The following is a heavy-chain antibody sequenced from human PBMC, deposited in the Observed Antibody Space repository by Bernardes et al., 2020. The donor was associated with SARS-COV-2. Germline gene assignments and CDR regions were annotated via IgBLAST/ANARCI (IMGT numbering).Heavy chain of an antibody. D-gene: IGHD1-26*01. CDR2: LNSDGSSI. J-gene: IGHJ4*02. V-gene: IGHV3-74*01. CDR1: GYTFSSYC. Sequence: GGSLRLSCAASGYTFSSYCTHWVRQVPGKGLVWVSRLNSDGSSITYADSVKGRFTISRDNAKNTLYLQMNSLRAEDTAVYYCARGSGDYYFDYWGQGTLVTVSS. CDR3: ARGSGDYYFDY.